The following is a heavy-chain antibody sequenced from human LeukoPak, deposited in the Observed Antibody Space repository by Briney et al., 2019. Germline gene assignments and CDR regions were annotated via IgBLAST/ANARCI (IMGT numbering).Heavy chain of an antibody. J-gene: IGHJ6*03. Sequence: SQTLSLTCTVSGGSISSGSDYWSWIRQPAGKGLEWIGRIYTSGSTNYSPSLESRVTISVDTSKNQFSLKLSSVTAADTAIYYCAREGRDYYYYYIYVWGKGTTVTVSS. CDR1: GGSISSGSDY. V-gene: IGHV4-61*02. CDR2: IYTSGST. CDR3: AREGRDYYYYYIYV. D-gene: IGHD3-10*01.